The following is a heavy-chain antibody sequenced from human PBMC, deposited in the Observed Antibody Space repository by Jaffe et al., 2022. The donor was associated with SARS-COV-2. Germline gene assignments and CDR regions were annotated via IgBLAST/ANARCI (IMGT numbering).Heavy chain of an antibody. CDR2: IASDGSST. Sequence: EVQLVESGGGLVQPGGSLRLSCAASGFTFSNYWMNWVRQAPGKGLMWVSRIASDGSSTTYADSVKGRFSISRDNAKNTLFLQVNSLRVEDTALYYCARETYGATDSWGQGTLVTVSS. CDR1: GFTFSNYW. V-gene: IGHV3-74*03. CDR3: ARETYGATDS. J-gene: IGHJ4*02. D-gene: IGHD4-17*01.